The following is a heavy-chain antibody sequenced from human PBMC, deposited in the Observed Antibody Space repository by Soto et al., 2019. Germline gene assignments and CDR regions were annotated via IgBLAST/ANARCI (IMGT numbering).Heavy chain of an antibody. V-gene: IGHV3-23*01. CDR1: GFTFSTYA. Sequence: ELQLLESGGGLIQPGGSLRLSCADSGFTFSTYAMSWVRQAPGEGLDWVSTISNDADRSYYAASVEGRFTISRDNSKNTLFLQMDSLRANDSALYFCSIYGGNLWGQGALVTVSS. D-gene: IGHD3-16*01. J-gene: IGHJ5*02. CDR2: ISNDADRS. CDR3: SIYGGNL.